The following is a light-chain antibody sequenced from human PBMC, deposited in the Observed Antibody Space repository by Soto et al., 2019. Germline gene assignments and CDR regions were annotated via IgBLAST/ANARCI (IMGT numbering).Light chain of an antibody. V-gene: IGLV2-14*01. J-gene: IGLJ1*01. Sequence: QSALIQPASVSGSPRQSITISCTGTSRDVGGSNYVSWYQHHPHRAPKLLIYEVSYRPSGVSSRFSGSKSGNTASLTISGLQAEDDADYYCSSYTSSNTLEVFGVGTKLTVL. CDR3: SSYTSSNTLEV. CDR2: EVS. CDR1: SRDVGGSNY.